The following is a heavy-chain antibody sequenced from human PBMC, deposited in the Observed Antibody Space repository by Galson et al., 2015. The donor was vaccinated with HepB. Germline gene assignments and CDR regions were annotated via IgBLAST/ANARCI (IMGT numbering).Heavy chain of an antibody. CDR2: ISYDGSNK. J-gene: IGHJ4*02. CDR3: AKDPSGYCSSTSCYTYFDY. CDR1: GFTFSSYG. V-gene: IGHV3-30*18. D-gene: IGHD2-2*02. Sequence: SLRLSCAASGFTFSSYGMHWVRQAPGKGLEWVAVISYDGSNKYYADSVKGRFTISRDNSKNTLYLQMNSLRAEDTAVYYCAKDPSGYCSSTSCYTYFDYWGQGTLVTVSS.